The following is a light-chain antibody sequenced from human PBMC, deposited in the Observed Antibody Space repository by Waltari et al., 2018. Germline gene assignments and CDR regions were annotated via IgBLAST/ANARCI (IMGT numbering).Light chain of an antibody. CDR3: QQSYSTPRT. Sequence: DHHMTQSPSSLSASVGDRVTITCRASQSLSGYLNWYTQKPGKAPNLLIYTASTLQSGVPARFSGRGSGTDFTLTISSLQPEDFATYYCQQSYSTPRTFGQGTKVEIK. J-gene: IGKJ1*01. V-gene: IGKV1-39*01. CDR1: QSLSGY. CDR2: TAS.